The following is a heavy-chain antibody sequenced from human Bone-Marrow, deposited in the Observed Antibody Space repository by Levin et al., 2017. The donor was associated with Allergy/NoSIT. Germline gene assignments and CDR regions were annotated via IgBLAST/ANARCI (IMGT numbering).Heavy chain of an antibody. CDR2: MNPNSGNT. D-gene: IGHD1-26*01. V-gene: IGHV1-8*01. CDR3: ARSGSYSGIHFDY. J-gene: IGHJ4*02. CDR1: GYTFTSYD. Sequence: GESLKISCKASGYTFTSYDINWVRQATGQGLEWMGWMNPNSGNTGYAQKFQGRVTMTRNTSISTAYMELSSLRSEDTAVYYCARSGSYSGIHFDYWGQGTLVTVSS.